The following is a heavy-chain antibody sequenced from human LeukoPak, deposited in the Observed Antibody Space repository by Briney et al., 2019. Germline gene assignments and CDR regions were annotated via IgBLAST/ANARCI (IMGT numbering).Heavy chain of an antibody. CDR2: ISAYNGNT. CDR3: ARARIVVVPAANDY. V-gene: IGHV1-18*04. Sequence: ASVKVSCKASGYTFTSYGISWVRQAPGQGLEWMGWISAYNGNTNYAQKLQGRVTMTTGTSTSTAYMELRSLRSDDTAVYYCARARIVVVPAANDYWGQGTLVTVSS. D-gene: IGHD2-2*01. J-gene: IGHJ4*02. CDR1: GYTFTSYG.